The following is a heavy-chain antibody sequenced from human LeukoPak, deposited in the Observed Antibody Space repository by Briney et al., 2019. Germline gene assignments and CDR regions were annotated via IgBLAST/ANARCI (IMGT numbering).Heavy chain of an antibody. CDR2: ISSSSSNI. CDR1: GFTFSGYS. Sequence: GGSLRLSCAASGFTFSGYSMNWVRQAPGKGLEWVSCISSSSSNIYYADSVKGRFTISRDNAKNSLYLQMNSLRAEDTAVYYCAGPPGAMIVVVPDYWSQGTLVTVSA. D-gene: IGHD3-22*01. CDR3: AGPPGAMIVVVPDY. J-gene: IGHJ4*02. V-gene: IGHV3-21*04.